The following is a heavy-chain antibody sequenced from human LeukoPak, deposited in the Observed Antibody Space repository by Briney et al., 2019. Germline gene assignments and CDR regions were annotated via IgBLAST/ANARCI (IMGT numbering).Heavy chain of an antibody. V-gene: IGHV1-46*01. CDR1: GYTVTSYY. D-gene: IGHD3-22*01. J-gene: IGHJ4*02. CDR3: ARDPTYYYDSSYDY. CDR2: LNPSGGSS. Sequence: ASVKVSCKASGYTVTSYYMHWVRQAPGQGLEWMGILNPSGGSSSYAQKLQGRVTMTTDTSTSTAYMELRSLRSDDTAVYYCARDPTYYYDSSYDYWGQGTLVTVSS.